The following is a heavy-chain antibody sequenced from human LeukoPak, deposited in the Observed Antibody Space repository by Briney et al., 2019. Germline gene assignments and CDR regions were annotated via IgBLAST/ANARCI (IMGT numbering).Heavy chain of an antibody. D-gene: IGHD3/OR15-3a*01. CDR3: ARDLDVRYFDY. V-gene: IGHV4-34*01. CDR1: GGSFSGYC. CDR2: INHSGSI. J-gene: IGHJ4*02. Sequence: KPSETLSLTCNVYGGSFSGYCWSWIRQTPGKGLEWIGEINHSGSINYNPSLKTRVTISLDRSRDQFSLKLTSVTAADTAVYYCARDLDVRYFDYWGQGTLVTVSS.